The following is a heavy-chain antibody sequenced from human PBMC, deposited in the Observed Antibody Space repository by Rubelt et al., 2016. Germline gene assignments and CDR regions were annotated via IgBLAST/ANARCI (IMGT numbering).Heavy chain of an antibody. Sequence: VQLVESGGGLVQPGGSLRLSCAASGFTFSSYGMHWVRQAPGKGLEWVAFIRIDGTNKYYADSVKGRFTISRDNSKNTLYLQMNSLRAEDTAVYYCAKDPTLTGGWGQGTLVTVSS. CDR1: GFTFSSYG. J-gene: IGHJ4*02. CDR2: IRIDGTNK. D-gene: IGHD4-11*01. V-gene: IGHV3-30*02. CDR3: AKDPTLTGG.